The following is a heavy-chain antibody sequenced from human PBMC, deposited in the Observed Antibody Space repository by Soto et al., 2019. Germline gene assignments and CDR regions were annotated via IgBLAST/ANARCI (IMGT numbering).Heavy chain of an antibody. V-gene: IGHV3-49*03. CDR2: IRSKAYGGTT. Sequence: GGSLRLSCTASGFTFGDYAMSWFRQAPGKGLEWVGFIRSKAYGGTTEYAASVKGRFTISRDDSKSIAYLQMNSLKTEDTAVYYCTREAPYCGGDCYAVFDYWGHGTLVTVSS. J-gene: IGHJ4*01. D-gene: IGHD2-21*01. CDR3: TREAPYCGGDCYAVFDY. CDR1: GFTFGDYA.